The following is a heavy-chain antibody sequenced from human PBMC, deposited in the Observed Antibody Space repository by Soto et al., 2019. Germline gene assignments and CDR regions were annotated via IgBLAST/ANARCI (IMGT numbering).Heavy chain of an antibody. V-gene: IGHV3-9*01. CDR3: AKDYDYGDYGGTRGFDY. J-gene: IGHJ4*02. D-gene: IGHD4-17*01. CDR1: GFTFDDYA. Sequence: EVQLVESGGGLVQPGRSLRLSCAASGFTFDDYAMHWVRQAPGKGLEWVSGISRNSGSIGYADSVKGRFTISRDNAKNSLYLQMNSLRAEDTALYYCAKDYDYGDYGGTRGFDYWGQGTLVTVSS. CDR2: ISRNSGSI.